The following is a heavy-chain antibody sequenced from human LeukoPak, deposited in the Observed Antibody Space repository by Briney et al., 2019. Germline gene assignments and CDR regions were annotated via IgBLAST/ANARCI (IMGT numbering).Heavy chain of an antibody. CDR3: VRGGSSSWPYYYYYMDV. Sequence: SETLSLTCTVSGGSISSYYWSWIRQPAGKGLEWIERIYTSGSTNYNPSLKSRVTISVDTSKNQFSLKLSSVTAADTAVYYCVRGGSSSWPYYYYYMDVWGKGTTVTVSS. CDR2: IYTSGST. D-gene: IGHD6-13*01. CDR1: GGSISSYY. V-gene: IGHV4-4*07. J-gene: IGHJ6*03.